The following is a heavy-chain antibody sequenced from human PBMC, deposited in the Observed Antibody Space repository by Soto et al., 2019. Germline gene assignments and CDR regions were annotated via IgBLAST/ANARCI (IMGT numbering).Heavy chain of an antibody. V-gene: IGHV3-23*01. J-gene: IGHJ4*02. CDR3: AKGSASSRPYYFDF. Sequence: VQLLESGGGLVQPGGSLRLSCAASGFTFSNYAMSWVRQSPGKGLEWVSAITGSGGDTYHADSVKGRFTISRDNTKNTLFLQMNSLKVEDTAVYYCAKGSASSRPYYFDFWGQGTLFTVST. D-gene: IGHD2-2*01. CDR1: GFTFSNYA. CDR2: ITGSGGDT.